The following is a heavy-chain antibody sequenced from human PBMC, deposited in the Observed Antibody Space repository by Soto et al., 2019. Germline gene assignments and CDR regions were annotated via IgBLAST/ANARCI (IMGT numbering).Heavy chain of an antibody. J-gene: IGHJ5*02. CDR1: GFTFSSYW. V-gene: IGHV3-74*01. Sequence: LRLSCAASGFTFSSYWMHWVRQAPGKGLVWVSRINSDGSSTSYADSVKGRFTISRDNAKNTLYLQMNSLRAEDTAVYYCARDSGSRLNWFDPWGQGTLVTVSS. CDR2: INSDGSST. CDR3: ARDSGSRLNWFDP. D-gene: IGHD3-22*01.